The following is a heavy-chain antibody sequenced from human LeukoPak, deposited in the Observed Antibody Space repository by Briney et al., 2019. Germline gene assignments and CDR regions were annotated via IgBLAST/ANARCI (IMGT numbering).Heavy chain of an antibody. D-gene: IGHD6-6*01. CDR2: IYYSGST. CDR3: ARGGVGGYSSSGYLDY. V-gene: IGHV4-39*07. J-gene: IGHJ4*02. Sequence: SETLSLTCTVSGGSISSSSYYWGWIRQPPGKGLEWIGSIYYSGSTYYNPSLKSRVTISVDTSKNQFSLKLSSVTAADTAVYYCARGGVGGYSSSGYLDYWGQGTLVTVSS. CDR1: GGSISSSSYY.